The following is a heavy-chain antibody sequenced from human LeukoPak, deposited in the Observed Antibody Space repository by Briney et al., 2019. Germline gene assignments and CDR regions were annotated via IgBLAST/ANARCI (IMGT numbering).Heavy chain of an antibody. V-gene: IGHV3-30*02. J-gene: IGHJ5*02. CDR1: GFTFSAYG. CDR3: ARNRAAAGDWLDP. CDR2: IRYDGRIK. Sequence: GGSLRLSCAASGFTFSAYGVHWVRQAPGKGLEWLAFIRYDGRIKNYADSVKGRFTISRDNSMNTLYLQMNSLTTEDTSLYYCARNRAAAGDWLDPWGQGTLVIVSS. D-gene: IGHD6-13*01.